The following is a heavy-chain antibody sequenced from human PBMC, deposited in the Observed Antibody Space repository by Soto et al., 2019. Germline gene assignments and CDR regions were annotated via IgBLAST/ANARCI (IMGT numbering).Heavy chain of an antibody. Sequence: EVQMVESGGSLVNPGGSLRLSCAASGFTFSDYSMNWVRQAPGKGLEWVSSISTSGSYIYYADSVEGRFTISRDNAKNSLYLQMDSLSADDTAVYFCARPLRWTTDDASDLWGQGTMVTVSS. CDR2: ISTSGSYI. CDR3: ARPLRWTTDDASDL. J-gene: IGHJ3*01. D-gene: IGHD4-17*01. V-gene: IGHV3-21*01. CDR1: GFTFSDYS.